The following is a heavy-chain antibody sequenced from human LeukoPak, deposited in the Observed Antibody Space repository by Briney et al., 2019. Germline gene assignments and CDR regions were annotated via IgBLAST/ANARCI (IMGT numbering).Heavy chain of an antibody. CDR2: IIPILGIA. V-gene: IGHV1-69*04. Sequence: SVKVSCKASGGTFSSYAISWVRQAPGQGPEWMGRIIPILGIANYAQKFQGRVTITADKSTSTAYMELSSLGSEDTAVYYCASLNYYGSGSYYNEIDYWGQGTLVTVSS. J-gene: IGHJ4*02. CDR3: ASLNYYGSGSYYNEIDY. CDR1: GGTFSSYA. D-gene: IGHD3-10*01.